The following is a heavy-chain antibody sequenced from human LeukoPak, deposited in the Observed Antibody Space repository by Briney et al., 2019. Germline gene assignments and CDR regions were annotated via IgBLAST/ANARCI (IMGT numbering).Heavy chain of an antibody. CDR3: ARATSRDGYRSMDV. J-gene: IGHJ6*02. V-gene: IGHV3-72*01. CDR2: TRKRVNSYTT. CDR1: GFTFSDYY. Sequence: GGSLRLSCEASGFTFSDYYMDWVRQAPGKGLEWVGRTRKRVNSYTTEYAASVKGRFTISRDDSKNSLYLQMNSLKSEDTAVYYCARATSRDGYRSMDVWGQGTTVTVFS. D-gene: IGHD5-24*01.